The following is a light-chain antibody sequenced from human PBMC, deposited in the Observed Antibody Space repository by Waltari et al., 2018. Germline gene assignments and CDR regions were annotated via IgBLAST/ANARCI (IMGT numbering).Light chain of an antibody. V-gene: IGLV2-14*03. Sequence: QSALTQPASVSGSPGQSITISCTGTSSDVGVYKFVPWYQQHPDKAPKLVIFDVSNRPSGISSRFSGSKSGNTASLTISGLQPEDEADYYCSSFASGDTHVFGTGTKLTVL. J-gene: IGLJ1*01. CDR1: SSDVGVYKF. CDR2: DVS. CDR3: SSFASGDTHV.